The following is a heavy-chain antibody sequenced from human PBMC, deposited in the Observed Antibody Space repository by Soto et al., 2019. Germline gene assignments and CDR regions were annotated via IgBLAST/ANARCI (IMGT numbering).Heavy chain of an antibody. CDR3: ARDLSQAARPSYYYYGMDV. V-gene: IGHV4-31*03. Sequence: PSETLSLTCTVSGGSISSGGYYWSWIRQHPGKGLEWIGYIYYSGSTYYNPSLKSRVTISVDTSKNQFSLKLSSVTAADTAVYYCARDLSQAARPSYYYYGMDVWGQGTTGIVSS. CDR1: GGSISSGGYY. D-gene: IGHD6-6*01. J-gene: IGHJ6*02. CDR2: IYYSGST.